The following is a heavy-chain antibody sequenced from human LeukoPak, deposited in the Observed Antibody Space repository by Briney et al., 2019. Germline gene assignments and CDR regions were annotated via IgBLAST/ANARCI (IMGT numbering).Heavy chain of an antibody. CDR1: GYTFTSYA. V-gene: IGHV7-4-1*02. J-gene: IGHJ4*02. CDR3: ARGPSLYSSGPGRDY. Sequence: GASVKVCCKASGYTFTSYAMNWVRQAPGQGLEWMGWINTNTGNPTYAQGFTGRFVFSLDTSVSTAYLQISSLKAEDAAVYYCARGPSLYSSGPGRDYWGQGTLVTVSS. D-gene: IGHD6-19*01. CDR2: INTNTGNP.